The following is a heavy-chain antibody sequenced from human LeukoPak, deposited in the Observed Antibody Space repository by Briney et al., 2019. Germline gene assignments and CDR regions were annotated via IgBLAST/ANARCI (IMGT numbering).Heavy chain of an antibody. CDR1: GFTFSNYG. CDR3: ATDRFSGVLLPFQH. V-gene: IGHV3-30*03. CDR2: ISHDGNDK. J-gene: IGHJ1*01. D-gene: IGHD3-10*01. Sequence: PGRSLRLSCAASGFTFSNYGMHWVRPAPGKGLEWVAVISHDGNDKFYGGSVKGRFTISRDNSKNTVYLQIISLRGEDTAVYYCATDRFSGVLLPFQHGGRGTLVTVSS.